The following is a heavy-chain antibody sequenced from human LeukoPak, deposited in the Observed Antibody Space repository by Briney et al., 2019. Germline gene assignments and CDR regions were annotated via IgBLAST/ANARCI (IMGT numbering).Heavy chain of an antibody. V-gene: IGHV1-2*02. CDR3: AIHTDMVRGVINPPDY. CDR2: INPNSGGT. J-gene: IGHJ4*02. Sequence: GASVKVSCKASGYTFTGYYMHWVRQAPGQGLEWMGWINPNSGGTNYAQKFQGRVTMTRDTSISTAYMELSRLRSDDTAVYYCAIHTDMVRGVINPPDYWGQGTLVTVSS. CDR1: GYTFTGYY. D-gene: IGHD3-10*01.